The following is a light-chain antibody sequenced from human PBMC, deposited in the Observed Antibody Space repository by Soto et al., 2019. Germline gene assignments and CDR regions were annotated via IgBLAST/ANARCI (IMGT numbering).Light chain of an antibody. J-gene: IGLJ2*01. CDR2: DVS. Sequence: QSALTQPASVSGSPGQSITISCTGSSSDVGGYDYVSWYQHHPGKAPKLMIHDVSSRPSGISKRFSGSKSGNTASLTISGLQAEDEADYYCSSYTSSDTVVIFGGGIKLTVL. CDR3: SSYTSSDTVVI. CDR1: SSDVGGYDY. V-gene: IGLV2-14*03.